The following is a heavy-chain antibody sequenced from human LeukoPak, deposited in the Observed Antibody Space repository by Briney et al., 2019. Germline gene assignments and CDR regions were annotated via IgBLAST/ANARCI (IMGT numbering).Heavy chain of an antibody. CDR1: RGSVTSYY. CDR3: ARFSAGHNYDSSGLDY. J-gene: IGHJ4*02. Sequence: SETLSLTCTVSRGSVTSYYWSWIRQPPGKGLEWIGNIYYSGSTYYNPSLNSRVTISVDTSKNQFSLKLSSVTAADTAVYYCARFSAGHNYDSSGLDYWGQGTLVTVSS. D-gene: IGHD3-22*01. V-gene: IGHV4-59*04. CDR2: IYYSGST.